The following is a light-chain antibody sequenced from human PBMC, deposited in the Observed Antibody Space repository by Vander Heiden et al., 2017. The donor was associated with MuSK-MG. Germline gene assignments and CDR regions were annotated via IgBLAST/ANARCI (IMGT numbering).Light chain of an antibody. CDR3: NCRDISGSHVV. V-gene: IGLV3-19*01. J-gene: IGLJ2*01. CDR1: SLRRYY. Sequence: SSELTQDPAVSVALGQTVRITCQGDSLRRYYASWYQQKPAQAPVGVMDCKDNRPSGIPDRFLCYSAGNNASCQTNGAQAEEEADDYCNCRDISGSHVVFGGGTNLTVL. CDR2: CKD.